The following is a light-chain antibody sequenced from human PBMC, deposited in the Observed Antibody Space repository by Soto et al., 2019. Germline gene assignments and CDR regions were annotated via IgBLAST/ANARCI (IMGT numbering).Light chain of an antibody. J-gene: IGKJ3*01. CDR2: AAS. CDR3: EKYDSVPWT. Sequence: DIQMTQSPSSLSVSVGDRVTITCRASQGISSSLAWYQQKPGNAPKLLIYAASTLQSGVPSRFSGSGSGTDFTLTISSLQPEDFATYYCEKYDSVPWTFGPGTKVEIK. V-gene: IGKV1-27*01. CDR1: QGISSS.